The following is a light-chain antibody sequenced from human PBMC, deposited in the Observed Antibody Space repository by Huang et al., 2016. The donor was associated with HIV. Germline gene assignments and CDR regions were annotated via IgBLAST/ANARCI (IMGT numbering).Light chain of an antibody. CDR3: QQYNNWPPMYT. J-gene: IGKJ2*01. CDR1: QSVSRN. V-gene: IGKV3-15*01. CDR2: GAS. Sequence: EIVLTQSPATRAMSPGQRATLSCRASQSVSRNLAWFQQKPGQAPRLLSYGASTRATGIPARFSGSGSGTEFTLTISSLQSEDFAVYYWQQYNNWPPMYTFGQGTKLEV.